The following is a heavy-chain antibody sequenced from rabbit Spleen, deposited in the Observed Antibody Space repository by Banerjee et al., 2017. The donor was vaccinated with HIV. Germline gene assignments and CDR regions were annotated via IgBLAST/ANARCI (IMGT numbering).Heavy chain of an antibody. Sequence: QEQLVESGGGLVKPEGTLKLSCTASGFSFSNKAVMCWVRQAPGRGLEWIGYIDLVFGITYYPSWVNDRFAISSHNAQNTLYLQLNSLTAADTATYFCVRGASSSGYYNLWGPGTLVPVS. D-gene: IGHD1-1*01. V-gene: IGHV1S47*01. J-gene: IGHJ4*01. CDR1: GFSFSNKA. CDR3: VRGASSSGYYNL. CDR2: IDLVFGIT.